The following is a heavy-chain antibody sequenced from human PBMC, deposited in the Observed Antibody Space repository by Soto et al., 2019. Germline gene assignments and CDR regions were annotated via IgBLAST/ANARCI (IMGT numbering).Heavy chain of an antibody. CDR3: ARSRVSTPRLEDPFDV. CDR1: GYSFPTYW. D-gene: IGHD5-12*01. J-gene: IGHJ3*01. V-gene: IGHV5-51*01. Sequence: GESLKISCKGSGYSFPTYWLAWVRQTPGRGLEYMGIIYPGDSDSRYSPAFQGQVTISADKSINTAYLQWTSLKASDTAIYYCARSRVSTPRLEDPFDVWGQGTMVTVSS. CDR2: IYPGDSDS.